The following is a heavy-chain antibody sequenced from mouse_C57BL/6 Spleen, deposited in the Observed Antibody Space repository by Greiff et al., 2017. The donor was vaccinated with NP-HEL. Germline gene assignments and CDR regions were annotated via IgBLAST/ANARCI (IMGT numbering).Heavy chain of an antibody. CDR1: GFTFSSYG. V-gene: IGHV5-6*01. J-gene: IGHJ4*01. CDR2: ISRGGSYT. CDR3: ARNLEVYDVED. Sequence: EVQLVESGGDFVKPGGSLKLSCAASGFTFSSYGMSWVRQTPDKRLEWVATISRGGSYTYYPDSVKGRVTISRDKAKNTLNLQMSSLKSEDTAMYYCARNLEVYDVEDWGKGTSVTVSS.